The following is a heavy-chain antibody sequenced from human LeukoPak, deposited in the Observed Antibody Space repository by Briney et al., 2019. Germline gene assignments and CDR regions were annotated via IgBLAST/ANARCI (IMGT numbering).Heavy chain of an antibody. D-gene: IGHD3-22*01. CDR1: GFTFSSYA. CDR3: ARDGGSGSDDAFDI. J-gene: IGHJ3*02. CDR2: MSTSSTYI. Sequence: GGSLRLSCAASGFTFSSYAMNWVRQAPGKGLEWVSSMSTSSTYIYYADSVKGRFTISRENAKNSLYLQMNSLRAEDTAVYYCARDGGSGSDDAFDIWGQGTLVTVSS. V-gene: IGHV3-21*01.